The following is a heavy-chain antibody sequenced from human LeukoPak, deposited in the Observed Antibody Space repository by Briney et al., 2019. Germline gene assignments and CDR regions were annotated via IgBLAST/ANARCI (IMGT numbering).Heavy chain of an antibody. CDR3: ARVDQRAYDSSGYSY. V-gene: IGHV1-69*05. J-gene: IGHJ4*02. CDR2: IIPIFGTA. CDR1: GSTFSSYA. D-gene: IGHD3-22*01. Sequence: GASVKVSCKASGSTFSSYAISWVRQAPGQGLEWMGRIIPIFGTANYAQKFQGRVTITTDESTSTAYMELSSLRSEDTAVYYCARVDQRAYDSSGYSYWGQGTLVTVSS.